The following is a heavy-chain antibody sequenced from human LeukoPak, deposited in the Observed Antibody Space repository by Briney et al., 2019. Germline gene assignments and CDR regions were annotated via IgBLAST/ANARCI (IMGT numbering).Heavy chain of an antibody. Sequence: PSETLSLTCAVYGGSFSGYYWSWIRQPPGKGLEWIGEINHSGSTNYNPSLKSRVTISVDTSKNQFSLKLSSVTAADTAVYYCARDLAGYCSGGSCYSGNWFDPWGQGTLVTVSS. CDR3: ARDLAGYCSGGSCYSGNWFDP. V-gene: IGHV4-34*01. J-gene: IGHJ5*02. CDR2: INHSGST. D-gene: IGHD2-15*01. CDR1: GGSFSGYY.